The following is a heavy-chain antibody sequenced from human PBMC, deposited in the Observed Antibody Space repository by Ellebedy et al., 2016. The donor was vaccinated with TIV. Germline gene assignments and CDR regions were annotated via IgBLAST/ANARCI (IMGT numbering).Heavy chain of an antibody. D-gene: IGHD3-10*01. V-gene: IGHV4-34*01. CDR3: ARARGQYLYGSGSYFTN. J-gene: IGHJ4*02. CDR1: GGSFSGYF. Sequence: MPSETLSLTCAVYGGSFSGYFWSWIRQPPGKGLEWIGEINPSGTTYYNPSLKSRVTISVDTPKKQFSLRLTSVTAADTAVYYCARARGQYLYGSGSYFTNWGQGKMVTVSS. CDR2: INPSGTT.